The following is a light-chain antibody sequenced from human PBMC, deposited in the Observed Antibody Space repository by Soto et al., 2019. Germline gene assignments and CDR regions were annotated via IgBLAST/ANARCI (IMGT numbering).Light chain of an antibody. CDR3: QQYNEWT. CDR2: DAS. CDR1: QSISSW. Sequence: DIQMTQSPSTLSASVGDRVTITCRASQSISSWLAWYQQKPGKAPKLLIYDASSLESGVPSRFSGSGSGTEFTLTISSLQPDEFATYYCQQYNEWTFGQGTKVDIK. V-gene: IGKV1-5*01. J-gene: IGKJ1*01.